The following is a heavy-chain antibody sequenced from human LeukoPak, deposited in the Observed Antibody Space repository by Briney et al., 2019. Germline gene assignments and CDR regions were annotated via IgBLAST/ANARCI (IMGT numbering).Heavy chain of an antibody. D-gene: IGHD3-3*01. CDR2: IKSKTDGGTT. Sequence: GRSLRLSSAASGFTFSNARMRWVRQAPGKGLEWVGRIKSKTDGGTTDYAAPVKGRFTISRDDSKNTLYLQMNSLKTEDTAVYYCTTAGDYDFWSGYPSLGYWGQGTLVTVSS. V-gene: IGHV3-15*01. CDR1: GFTFSNAR. CDR3: TTAGDYDFWSGYPSLGY. J-gene: IGHJ4*02.